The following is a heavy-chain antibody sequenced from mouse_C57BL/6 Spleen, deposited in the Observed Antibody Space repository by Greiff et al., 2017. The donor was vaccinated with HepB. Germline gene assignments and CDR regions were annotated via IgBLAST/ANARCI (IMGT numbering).Heavy chain of an antibody. V-gene: IGHV1-53*01. CDR2: INPSNGGT. Sequence: QVQLKQPGTELVKPGASVKLSCKASGYTFTSYWMHWVKQRPGQGLEWIGNINPSNGGTNYNEKFKSKATLTVDKSSSTAYMQLSSLTSEDSAGYYCARVGYSPYYFDYWGQGTTLTVSS. CDR1: GYTFTSYW. D-gene: IGHD2-3*01. CDR3: ARVGYSPYYFDY. J-gene: IGHJ2*01.